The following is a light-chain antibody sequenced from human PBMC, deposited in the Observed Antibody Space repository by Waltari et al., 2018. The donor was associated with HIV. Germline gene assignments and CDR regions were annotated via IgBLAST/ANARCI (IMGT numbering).Light chain of an antibody. J-gene: IGLJ3*02. CDR2: VTT. V-gene: IGLV1-40*01. CDR3: QSEDSGLRASV. CDR1: SSNIGAPYV. Sequence: QSVLTQPPSVSGAPGRSVIITCAGNSSNIGAPYVVHWYQQLQGAAPKLLISVTTTRPAAVRDRLCVSKSGTSASLAITGRQAGDEADYYCQSEDSGLRASVFGGGTKLTVL.